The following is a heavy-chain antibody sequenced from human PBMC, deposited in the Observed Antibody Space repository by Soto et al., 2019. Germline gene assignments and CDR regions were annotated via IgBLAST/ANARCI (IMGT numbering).Heavy chain of an antibody. D-gene: IGHD3-10*01. CDR2: IYWHDDK. CDR3: DRAYGWRYI. V-gene: IGHV2-5*01. Sequence: QITLKESGPTLVHPTQPLMLTGSFSGFSLNTTGVGVGWIRQYPGKALEWLANIYWHDDKRYNPSLEGRHTITKDTSKNQVVLSMTNVDPVDTATYYCDRAYGWRYIWGQGTLVTVSS. CDR1: GFSLNTTGVG. J-gene: IGHJ4*02.